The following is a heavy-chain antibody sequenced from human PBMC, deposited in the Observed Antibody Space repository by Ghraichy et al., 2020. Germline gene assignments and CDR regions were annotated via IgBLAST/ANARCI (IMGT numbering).Heavy chain of an antibody. D-gene: IGHD6-6*01. V-gene: IGHV4-39*01. Sequence: SETLSLTCTVSGGSISSSSYYWGWIRQPPGKGLEWIGSIYYSGSTYYNPSLKSRVTISVDTSKNQFSLKLSSVTAADTAVYYCARHSYSSSDDAFDIWGQGTMVTVSS. J-gene: IGHJ3*02. CDR1: GGSISSSSYY. CDR3: ARHSYSSSDDAFDI. CDR2: IYYSGST.